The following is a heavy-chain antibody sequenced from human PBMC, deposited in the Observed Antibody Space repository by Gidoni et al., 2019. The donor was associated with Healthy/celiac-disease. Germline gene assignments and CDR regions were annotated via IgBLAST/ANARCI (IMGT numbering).Heavy chain of an antibody. CDR3: ARTRGYDAFDI. J-gene: IGHJ3*02. CDR2: ITPTSGGT. D-gene: IGHD3-10*01. CDR1: GYTFTGYY. Sequence: QVQLVQSGAEVKKPGASVKVSCKASGYTFTGYYMHWVRQAPGQGLEWMGRITPTSGGTNYAQKFQGRVTMTRDTSISTAYMELSRLRSDDTAVYYCARTRGYDAFDIWGQGTMVTVSS. V-gene: IGHV1-2*06.